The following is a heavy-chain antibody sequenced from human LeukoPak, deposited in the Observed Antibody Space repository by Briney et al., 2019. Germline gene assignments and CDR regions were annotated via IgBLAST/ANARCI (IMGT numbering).Heavy chain of an antibody. Sequence: GGSLRLSCAASEFTVSDSYMTWVRQTPGKGPEWVSIIYSAGSTYYADSVKGRFTISRDNSKNTLYLQMNNLRADDTAVYYCAGGVGVPTVTYFDYWGQGSLVTVSS. V-gene: IGHV3-53*01. CDR1: EFTVSDSY. J-gene: IGHJ4*02. CDR3: AGGVGVPTVTYFDY. CDR2: IYSAGST. D-gene: IGHD1-26*01.